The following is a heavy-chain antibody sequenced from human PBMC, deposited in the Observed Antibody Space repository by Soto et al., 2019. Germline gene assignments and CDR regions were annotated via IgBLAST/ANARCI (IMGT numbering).Heavy chain of an antibody. CDR1: GYTFTSYD. V-gene: IGHV1-18*01. Sequence: ASVKVSCKASGYTFTSYDINWVRQAPGQGLEWMAWISGYNGDTKYAQELQGRVTVTTDRFTTTVYMELGSLRSDDTAVYYCARGYYDTSGYYPIDFWGQGTLVTVSS. CDR2: ISGYNGDT. CDR3: ARGYYDTSGYYPIDF. J-gene: IGHJ4*02. D-gene: IGHD3-22*01.